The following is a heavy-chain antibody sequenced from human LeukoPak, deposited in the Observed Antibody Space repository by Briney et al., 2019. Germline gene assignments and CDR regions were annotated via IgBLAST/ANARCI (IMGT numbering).Heavy chain of an antibody. J-gene: IGHJ3*02. CDR1: GLTFSSYS. Sequence: GGSLRLSCAASGLTFSSYSMNWVRQAPGKGLEWVSSISSSSSYIYYADSVKGRFTISRDNAKNSLYLQMNSLRAEDTAVYYCAKVAAAGMRVDAFDIWGQGTMVTVSS. D-gene: IGHD6-13*01. V-gene: IGHV3-21*01. CDR2: ISSSSSYI. CDR3: AKVAAAGMRVDAFDI.